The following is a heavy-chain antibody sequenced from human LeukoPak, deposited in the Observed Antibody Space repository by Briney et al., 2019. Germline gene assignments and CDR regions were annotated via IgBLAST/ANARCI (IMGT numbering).Heavy chain of an antibody. CDR1: GFTFSSYW. CDR2: IKQDGSEK. CDR3: AREAWRLQEYYFDY. Sequence: PGGSLRLSCAASGFTFSSYWMSWVRQAPGKGLEWVANIKQDGSEKYYVDSVKGRFTISRDNSKNTLYLQMNSLRAEDTAVYYCAREAWRLQEYYFDYWGQGTLVTVSS. D-gene: IGHD4-4*01. J-gene: IGHJ4*02. V-gene: IGHV3-7*01.